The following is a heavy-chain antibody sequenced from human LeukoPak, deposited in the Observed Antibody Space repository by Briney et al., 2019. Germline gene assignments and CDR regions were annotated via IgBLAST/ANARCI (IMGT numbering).Heavy chain of an antibody. D-gene: IGHD3-3*01. CDR3: ARGWGVRFLEWLARGYYYMDV. CDR2: MNPNRSST. J-gene: IGHJ6*03. V-gene: IGHV1-8*01. Sequence: GASVKVSCKASGYTFTSYDINWVWLATGQGLEWMGWMNPNRSSTGYAQKFQGRVTMTRNTSISTAYMELRSLRSEDTAVYYCARGWGVRFLEWLARGYYYMDVWGKGTTVTVSS. CDR1: GYTFTSYD.